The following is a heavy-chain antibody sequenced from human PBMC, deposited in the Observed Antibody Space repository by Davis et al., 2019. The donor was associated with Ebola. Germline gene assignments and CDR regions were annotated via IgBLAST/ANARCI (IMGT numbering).Heavy chain of an antibody. Sequence: GESLNISCAASWFTFSGSAMHWLRQASGKGLERVGRIRSKANSYATAYAASVKGRFTIPRDDSKNTLYLQMNSLKTEDTAVYYCTTDPIKSGWLGGYFDYWGQGTLVTVSS. J-gene: IGHJ4*02. CDR2: IRSKANSYAT. V-gene: IGHV3-73*01. D-gene: IGHD3-10*01. CDR1: WFTFSGSA. CDR3: TTDPIKSGWLGGYFDY.